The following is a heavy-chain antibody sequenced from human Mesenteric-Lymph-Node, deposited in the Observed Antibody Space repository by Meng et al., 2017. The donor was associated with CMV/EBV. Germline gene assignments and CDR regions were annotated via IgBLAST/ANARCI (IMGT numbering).Heavy chain of an antibody. CDR2: VTGSSFST. CDR3: ARAMRGVFDPKDAFDL. V-gene: IGHV3-23*01. D-gene: IGHD5/OR15-5a*01. Sequence: GFIFRSFAMHWVRQAPGKRLEWVSGVTGSSFSTFYSASARGRFLISRDNSKKTLDLQMSSLRVEDTAIYFCARAMRGVFDPKDAFDLWGQGTMVTVSS. J-gene: IGHJ3*01. CDR1: GFIFRSFA.